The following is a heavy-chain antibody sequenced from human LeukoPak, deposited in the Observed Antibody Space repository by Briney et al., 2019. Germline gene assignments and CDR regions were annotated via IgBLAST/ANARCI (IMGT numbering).Heavy chain of an antibody. CDR1: GGSISSYY. J-gene: IGHJ4*02. V-gene: IGHV4-59*01. Sequence: PSETLSLTCTVSGGSISSYYWSWIRQPPGKGLEWIGYIYYSGSTNYNPSLKSRVTISVDTSKNQFSLKLSSVTAADTAVYYCARGIAAAGTDFAYWGQGTLVTVSS. CDR3: ARGIAAAGTDFAY. D-gene: IGHD6-13*01. CDR2: IYYSGST.